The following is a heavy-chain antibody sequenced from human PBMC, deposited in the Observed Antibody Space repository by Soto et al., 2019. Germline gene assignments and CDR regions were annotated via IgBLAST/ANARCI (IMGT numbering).Heavy chain of an antibody. CDR2: IIPIFGTA. Sequence: SVKVSCKASGGTFSSYAISWVRQAPGQGLEWMGGIIPIFGTANYAQKFQGRVTITADKSTSTAYMELSSLRSEDTAVYYCARFVWALQGPSLDYWGQGTLVTVSS. D-gene: IGHD2-8*01. CDR1: GGTFSSYA. CDR3: ARFVWALQGPSLDY. V-gene: IGHV1-69*06. J-gene: IGHJ4*02.